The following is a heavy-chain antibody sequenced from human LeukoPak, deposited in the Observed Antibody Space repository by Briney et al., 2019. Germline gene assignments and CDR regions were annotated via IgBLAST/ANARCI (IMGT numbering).Heavy chain of an antibody. Sequence: GGSLRLSCAASRISDYMIWVRQAPGTGLEWVSVIYTGDNTYYANSVKGRFTISRDNSQRMLYLQMNSLRAEDTSVYYCASSTSTPGGFDFWGQGTLVTVYS. CDR3: ASSTSTPGGFDF. CDR2: IYTGDNT. CDR1: RISDY. J-gene: IGHJ4*02. D-gene: IGHD2-2*01. V-gene: IGHV3-66*01.